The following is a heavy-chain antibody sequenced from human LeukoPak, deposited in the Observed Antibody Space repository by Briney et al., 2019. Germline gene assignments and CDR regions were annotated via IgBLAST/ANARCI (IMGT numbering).Heavy chain of an antibody. CDR2: IEQHGNEK. Sequence: GGSLRLSCAAPGFTFSRFGMNWVRQLPGKGLEWVANIEQHGNEKYHADSVKGRLTISRDNAKNALYLQMNSLGAEDTAVYYCARDRGGYYGSGSYPNWFDPWGQGTLVTVSS. J-gene: IGHJ5*02. D-gene: IGHD3-10*01. CDR1: GFTFSRFG. V-gene: IGHV3-7*01. CDR3: ARDRGGYYGSGSYPNWFDP.